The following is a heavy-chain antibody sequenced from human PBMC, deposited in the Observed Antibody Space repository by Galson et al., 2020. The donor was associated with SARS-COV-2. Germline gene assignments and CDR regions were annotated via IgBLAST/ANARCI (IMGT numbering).Heavy chain of an antibody. D-gene: IGHD1-1*01. CDR3: ARGTLNSPVGY. CDR1: GGSISSGGYY. V-gene: IGHV4-31*03. J-gene: IGHJ4*02. CDR2: IYYSGST. Sequence: SQTLSLTCSVSGGSISSGGYYWSWIRQHPEKGLEWTGYIYYSGSTYYNPSLESRVTLSVQTSKNQFSLKLSSVTAADTAVYFCARGTLNSPVGYWGQGTLVTVSS.